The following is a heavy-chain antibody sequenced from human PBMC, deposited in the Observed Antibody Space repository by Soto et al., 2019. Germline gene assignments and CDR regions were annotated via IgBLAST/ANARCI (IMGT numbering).Heavy chain of an antibody. CDR3: AKSVPFGVVIYYYYYGMDV. D-gene: IGHD3-3*01. V-gene: IGHV1-69*13. CDR1: GGTFSSYA. CDR2: IIPIFGTA. J-gene: IGHJ6*02. Sequence: SVKVSCKASGGTFSSYAISWVRQAPGQGLEWMGGIIPIFGTANYAQKFQGRVTITADESTSTAYMELSSLRAEDTAVYYCAKSVPFGVVIYYYYYGMDVWGQGTTVTVSS.